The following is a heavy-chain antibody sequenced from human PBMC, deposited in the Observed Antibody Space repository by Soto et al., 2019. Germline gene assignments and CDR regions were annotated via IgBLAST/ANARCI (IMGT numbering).Heavy chain of an antibody. V-gene: IGHV2-26*01. D-gene: IGHD3-10*01. CDR1: GFSLSNVRMG. Sequence: QVTLKESGPVLVKPTETLTLTCTVSGFSLSNVRMGVSWIRQPPGKAPEWLAHIFSNDEKSISTSLKSRPTTSTDTSTSQVVLTLTNIDPAHTATSYCTRIRAEMSLSLEFYFDVWGQRTLVTVSS. CDR2: IFSNDEK. J-gene: IGHJ4*02. CDR3: TRIRAEMSLSLEFYFDV.